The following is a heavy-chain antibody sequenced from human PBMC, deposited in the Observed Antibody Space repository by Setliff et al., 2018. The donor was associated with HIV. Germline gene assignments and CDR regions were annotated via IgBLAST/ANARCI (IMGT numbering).Heavy chain of an antibody. V-gene: IGHV3-30*02. CDR2: IRYDGSNK. D-gene: IGHD6-13*01. CDR1: GFTFSSYG. J-gene: IGHJ4*02. CDR3: AKDLSYSSSWYYFDY. Sequence: PGGSLRLSCAASGFTFSSYGMHWVRQAPGKGLEWVAFIRYDGSNKYYADSVKGRFTISRDNSKNTLYLQMNSLRAEDTAVYYCAKDLSYSSSWYYFDYWGQGTLVTVSS.